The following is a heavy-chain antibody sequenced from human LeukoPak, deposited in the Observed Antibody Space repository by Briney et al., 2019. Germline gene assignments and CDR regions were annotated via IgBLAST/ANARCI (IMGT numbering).Heavy chain of an antibody. CDR3: ARDLNWAFDY. CDR1: GFTFSSYS. V-gene: IGHV3-21*01. CDR2: ISGSSSYI. J-gene: IGHJ4*02. Sequence: PGGSLRLSCAASGFTFSSYSMNWVRQAPGKGLEWVSSISGSSSYIYYADSVKGRFTISRDNAKNSLYLQMNSLRAEDTAVYYCARDLNWAFDYWGQGTLVTVSS. D-gene: IGHD7-27*01.